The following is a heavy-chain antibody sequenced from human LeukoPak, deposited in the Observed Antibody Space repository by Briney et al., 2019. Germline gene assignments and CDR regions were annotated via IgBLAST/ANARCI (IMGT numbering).Heavy chain of an antibody. J-gene: IGHJ5*02. CDR1: GGSISSSNW. Sequence: PSGTLSLTCAVSGGSISSSNWWSWVRQPPGKGLEWIGEIYHSGSTNYNPSLKSRVTISVDTSKNQFSLKLSSVTAADTAVYYCARAQYYYDSSGYSGYNWFDPWGQGTLVTVSS. CDR2: IYHSGST. CDR3: ARAQYYYDSSGYSGYNWFDP. V-gene: IGHV4-4*02. D-gene: IGHD3-22*01.